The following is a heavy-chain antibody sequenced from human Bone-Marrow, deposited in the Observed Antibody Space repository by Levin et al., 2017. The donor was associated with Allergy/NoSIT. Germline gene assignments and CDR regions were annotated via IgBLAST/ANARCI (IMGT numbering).Heavy chain of an antibody. J-gene: IGHJ4*02. D-gene: IGHD6-13*01. V-gene: IGHV3-23*01. Sequence: PGESLKISCVASGFTFSNFAMNWVRQAPGKGLEWVSGLSRRGDISNYADSVKGRFSISRDDSKSTLFLQMNSLGDDDTAVYFCGKELSPAGTEWEYWGQGAQVTVSS. CDR2: LSRRGDIS. CDR1: GFTFSNFA. CDR3: GKELSPAGTEWEY.